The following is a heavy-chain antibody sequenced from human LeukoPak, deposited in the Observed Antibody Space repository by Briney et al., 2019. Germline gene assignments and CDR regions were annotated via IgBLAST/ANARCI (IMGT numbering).Heavy chain of an antibody. CDR3: ARFLDYVLDH. Sequence: PGGSLRLSCAASGFTFSSFDMTWVRQGPGKGLEWVSAISGSGDSTYYADSVKGRFTISRDNAKNSLYLQMNSLRAEDTAVYYCARFLDYVLDHWGQGTLVTVSS. CDR1: GFTFSSFD. CDR2: ISGSGDST. J-gene: IGHJ4*02. D-gene: IGHD3/OR15-3a*01. V-gene: IGHV3-23*01.